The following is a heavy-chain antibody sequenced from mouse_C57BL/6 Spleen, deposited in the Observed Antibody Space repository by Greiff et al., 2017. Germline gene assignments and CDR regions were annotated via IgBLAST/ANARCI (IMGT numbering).Heavy chain of an antibody. CDR3: ARDGGYYGEGAMDY. CDR2: IYPGDGDT. CDR1: GYAFSSSW. V-gene: IGHV1-82*01. J-gene: IGHJ4*01. Sequence: LQESGPELVKPGASVKISCKASGYAFSSSWMNWVKQRPGKGLEWIGRIYPGDGDTNYNGKFKGKATLTADKSSSTAYMQLSSLTSEDSAVYFCARDGGYYGEGAMDYWGQGTSVTVSS. D-gene: IGHD1-1*01.